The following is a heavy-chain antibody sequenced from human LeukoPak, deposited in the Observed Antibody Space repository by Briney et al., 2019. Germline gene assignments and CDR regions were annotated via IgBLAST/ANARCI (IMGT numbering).Heavy chain of an antibody. Sequence: QPGGSLRLSCTASGYTFSSYAMTWVRQAPGEGLEWVSAISGSGANTYYADSVKGRFAASRDNSKYTLYLQMRSLRAEDTAVYYCARGRSGYGPFDAFDIWGHGTWVTVSS. CDR1: GYTFSSYA. D-gene: IGHD3-22*01. J-gene: IGHJ3*02. CDR2: ISGSGANT. CDR3: ARGRSGYGPFDAFDI. V-gene: IGHV3-23*01.